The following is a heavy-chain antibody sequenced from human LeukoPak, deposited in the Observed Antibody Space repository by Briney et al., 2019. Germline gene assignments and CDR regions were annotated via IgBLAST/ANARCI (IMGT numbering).Heavy chain of an antibody. V-gene: IGHV4-59*01. Sequence: PSETLSLTCTVSGSSISSYYWSWIRQPPGKGLEWIGYIYYSGSTNYNPSLKSRVTISVDTSKNQFSLKLSSVTAADTAVYYCARGLAPYCSSTSCYSRYYYYMDVWGKGTTATVSS. J-gene: IGHJ6*03. D-gene: IGHD2-2*02. CDR3: ARGLAPYCSSTSCYSRYYYYMDV. CDR1: GSSISSYY. CDR2: IYYSGST.